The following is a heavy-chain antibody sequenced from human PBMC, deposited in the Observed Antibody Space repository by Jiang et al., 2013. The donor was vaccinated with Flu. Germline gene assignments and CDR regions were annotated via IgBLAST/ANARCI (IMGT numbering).Heavy chain of an antibody. D-gene: IGHD3-10*01. J-gene: IGHJ6*02. V-gene: IGHV1-69*01. Sequence: SGAEVKKPGSSVKVSCKASGGTFSSYAISWVRQAPGQGLEWMGGIIPIFGTANYAQKFQGRVTITADESTSTAYMELSSLRSEDTAVYYCARGGKYYYGSGSYYFSFYYYYGMDVWGQGTTVTVSS. CDR1: GGTFSSYA. CDR3: ARGGKYYYGSGSYYFSFYYYYGMDV. CDR2: IIPIFGTA.